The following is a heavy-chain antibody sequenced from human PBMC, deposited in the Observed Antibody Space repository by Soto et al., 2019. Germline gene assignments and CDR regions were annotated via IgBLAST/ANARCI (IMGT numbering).Heavy chain of an antibody. CDR2: ISGSGGYI. CDR1: GFTFSSYS. D-gene: IGHD6-13*01. V-gene: IGHV3-21*01. CDR3: ARDRQSTPWYAADY. Sequence: GGSLRLSCEGPGFTFSSYSMNWVRQAPGKGLEWVSSISGSGGYIYYADSVKGRFTISRDNAKNSLYLQMTSLRDEDTALYYCARDRQSTPWYAADYWGQGSLVTVSS. J-gene: IGHJ4*02.